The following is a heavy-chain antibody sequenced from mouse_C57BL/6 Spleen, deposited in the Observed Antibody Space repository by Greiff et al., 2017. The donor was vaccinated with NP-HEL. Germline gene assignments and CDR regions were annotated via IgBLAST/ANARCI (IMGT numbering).Heavy chain of an antibody. CDR1: GFNIKDDY. CDR3: TCITTVVDWFAY. J-gene: IGHJ3*01. D-gene: IGHD1-1*01. Sequence: VQLQQSGAELVRPGASVKLSCTASGFNIKDDYMHWVKQRPEQGLEWIGWIDPENGDTEYDSKIQGKATITADTSSNTAYLQLSSLTSEDAAFYYCTCITTVVDWFAYWGQGTLVTVSA. CDR2: IDPENGDT. V-gene: IGHV14-4*01.